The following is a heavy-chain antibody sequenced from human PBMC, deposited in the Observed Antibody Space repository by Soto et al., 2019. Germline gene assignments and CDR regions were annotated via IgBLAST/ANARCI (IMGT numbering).Heavy chain of an antibody. D-gene: IGHD6-13*01. CDR1: GGTLSRSA. V-gene: IGHV1-69*13. J-gene: IGHJ4*02. Sequence: SVKVCCKASGGTLSRSAISWVRQAPGQGLEWMGGIIPIFGPAIYAQKFRGRVSIIADESTRTAYMEMSSLRSDDTAVYYCGTGSSWTKVESWGQGTLVTVSS. CDR2: IIPIFGPA. CDR3: GTGSSWTKVES.